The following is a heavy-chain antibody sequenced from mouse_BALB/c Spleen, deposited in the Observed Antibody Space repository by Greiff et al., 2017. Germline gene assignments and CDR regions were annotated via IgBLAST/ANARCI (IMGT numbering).Heavy chain of an antibody. CDR2: ISYSGST. J-gene: IGHJ4*01. D-gene: IGHD2-1*01. V-gene: IGHV3-2*02. Sequence: EVKLQESGPGLVKPSQSLSLTCTVTGYSITSDYAWNWIRQFPGNKLEWMGYISYSGSTSYNPSLKSRISITRDTSKNQFFLQLNSVTTEDTATYYCARKGGNSYYYAMDYWGQGTSVTVSS. CDR1: GYSITSDYA. CDR3: ARKGGNSYYYAMDY.